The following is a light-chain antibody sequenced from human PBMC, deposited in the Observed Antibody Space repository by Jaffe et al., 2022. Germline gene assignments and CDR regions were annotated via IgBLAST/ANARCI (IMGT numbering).Light chain of an antibody. V-gene: IGLV1-44*01. J-gene: IGLJ2*01. Sequence: QSVVTQPPSASGTPGQRVTISCSGSNSNIGGNSVNWYQQLPGTAPKLLIYNNNERPSGVPDRFSGSKSGTSASLAFSGLQSEDEADYYCAAWDDSLNGLVFGGGTKVTVL. CDR3: AAWDDSLNGLV. CDR1: NSNIGGNS. CDR2: NNN.